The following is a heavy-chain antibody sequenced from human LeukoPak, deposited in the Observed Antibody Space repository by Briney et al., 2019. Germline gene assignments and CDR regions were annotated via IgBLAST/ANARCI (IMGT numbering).Heavy chain of an antibody. CDR2: ISASGVNT. V-gene: IGHV3-23*01. CDR1: GFTFNTYT. J-gene: IGHJ4*02. CDR3: ARHRKDYDFWSGALDC. Sequence: GGSLRLSCAASGFTFNTYTMSWVRQAPGKGLEWVSAISASGVNTYYADSVKGRFTTSSDNSKNTLYLEMDSLKTEDTAVFYCARHRKDYDFWSGALDCWGQGTLVTVSS. D-gene: IGHD3-3*01.